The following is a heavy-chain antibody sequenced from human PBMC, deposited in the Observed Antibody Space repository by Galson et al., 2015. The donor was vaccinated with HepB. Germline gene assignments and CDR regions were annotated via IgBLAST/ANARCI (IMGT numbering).Heavy chain of an antibody. D-gene: IGHD2-2*01. CDR3: ARRPSSRFCTSTFCYDI. Sequence: SETLSLTCTVSGDSMGSSDYYWGWIRQPPGKGLEWIGSISYRGTTYYNSSLKSRVTMSAATSGNQFSLNLSSVTASDTAVYYCARRPSSRFCTSTFCYDIWGQGMLVTVSS. CDR2: ISYRGTT. J-gene: IGHJ4*02. V-gene: IGHV4-39*01. CDR1: GDSMGSSDYY.